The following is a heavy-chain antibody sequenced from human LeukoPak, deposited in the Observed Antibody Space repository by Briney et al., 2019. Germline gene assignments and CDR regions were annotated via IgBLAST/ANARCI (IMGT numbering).Heavy chain of an antibody. CDR3: AREGGSYAEYFQH. CDR1: GFTFSSYG. CDR2: TNWNGGST. Sequence: PGGSLRLSCAASGFTFSSYGMSWVRQAPGKGLEWVSGTNWNGGSTGYADSVKGRFTISRDNAKNSLYLQMNSLRAEDTALYYCAREGGSYAEYFQHWGQGTLVTVSS. V-gene: IGHV3-20*04. J-gene: IGHJ1*01. D-gene: IGHD1-26*01.